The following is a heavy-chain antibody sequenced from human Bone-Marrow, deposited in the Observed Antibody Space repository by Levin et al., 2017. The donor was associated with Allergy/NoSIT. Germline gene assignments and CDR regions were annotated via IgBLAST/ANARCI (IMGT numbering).Heavy chain of an antibody. CDR1: GFTFSSYG. Sequence: HPGGSLRLSCAASGFTFSSYGMHWVRQAPGKGLEWVAVIWYDGSNKYYGDSVKGRFTISRDNSKNTLYLQMNSLRAEDTAVYYCARGWVGWGYCSGGSCYSLDYWGQGTLVTVSS. J-gene: IGHJ4*02. CDR3: ARGWVGWGYCSGGSCYSLDY. CDR2: IWYDGSNK. V-gene: IGHV3-33*01. D-gene: IGHD2-15*01.